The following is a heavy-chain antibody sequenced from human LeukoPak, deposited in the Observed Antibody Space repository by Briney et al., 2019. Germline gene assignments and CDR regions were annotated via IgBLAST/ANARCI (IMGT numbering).Heavy chain of an antibody. Sequence: SGGSLRLSCAASGFTFSSYWMSWVRQAPGKGLEWVANIKQDGSEKYYVDSVKGRFTISRDNAKNSLYLQMNSLRAEDTAVYYCARVRSLAIFGVVISRFGYGSQDYWGQGTLVTVSS. CDR3: ARVRSLAIFGVVISRFGYGSQDY. CDR1: GFTFSSYW. V-gene: IGHV3-7*01. CDR2: IKQDGSEK. D-gene: IGHD3-3*01. J-gene: IGHJ4*02.